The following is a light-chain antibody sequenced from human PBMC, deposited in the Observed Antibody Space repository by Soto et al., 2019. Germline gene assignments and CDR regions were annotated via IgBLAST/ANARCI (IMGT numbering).Light chain of an antibody. CDR3: QQRSNWT. V-gene: IGKV3D-11*01. J-gene: IGKJ4*01. Sequence: EIVLTQSPATLSLSPGERATLSCRASQCVSSYLAWYQQKPGQAPRLLIYDASNRATGIPARFSGSGPGTDFTLTISSLEPEDFSVSYCQQRSNWTFGGGTKVEIK. CDR2: DAS. CDR1: QCVSSY.